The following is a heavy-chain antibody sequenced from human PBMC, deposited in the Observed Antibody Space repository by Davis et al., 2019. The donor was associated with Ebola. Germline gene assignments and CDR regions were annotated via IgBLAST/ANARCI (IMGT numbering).Heavy chain of an antibody. J-gene: IGHJ5*01. CDR1: GGSISSHY. Sequence: PSETLSLTCTVSGGSISSHYWSWIRQPPGKGLEWIGEIDHSGRTTCNSSLKSRVTISIDTSKNQFSLKVTSVTAADTAVYYCARYCSSDTCNLFDFWGQGSLVTVSS. D-gene: IGHD2-2*01. CDR2: IDHSGRT. V-gene: IGHV4-34*01. CDR3: ARYCSSDTCNLFDF.